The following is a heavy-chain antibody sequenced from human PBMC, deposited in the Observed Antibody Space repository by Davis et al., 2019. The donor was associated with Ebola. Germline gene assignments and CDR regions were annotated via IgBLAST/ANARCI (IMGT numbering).Heavy chain of an antibody. CDR2: INTNTGNP. J-gene: IGHJ3*02. CDR1: RYTFTTYA. D-gene: IGHD3-22*01. V-gene: IGHV7-4-1*02. CDR3: ARSTMTQDAFDI. Sequence: SVNVSCTASRYTFTTYAMKWVRQAPGQGLEWMGWINTNTGNPMYAQAFTGRFPFSLDTSINTPYLQISSLKAEDTAVYYCARSTMTQDAFDIWGQGTMVTVSS.